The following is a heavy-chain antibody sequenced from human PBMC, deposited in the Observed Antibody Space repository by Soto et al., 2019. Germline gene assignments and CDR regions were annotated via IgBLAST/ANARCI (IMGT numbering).Heavy chain of an antibody. D-gene: IGHD2-15*01. Sequence: QLQLRESGSGLVKPSQTLSLTCTVSGASISPAGYSWTWVRQAPGQGLEWIGYISHSGNTHYNPSLRSRLNISIDTSKNQFSPSLTSVTAADTAVYYCARVEHPFHGGGAAVEPFLYWGHGTLVTVSS. CDR3: ARVEHPFHGGGAAVEPFLY. CDR1: GASISPAGYS. V-gene: IGHV4-30-2*01. J-gene: IGHJ1*01. CDR2: ISHSGNT.